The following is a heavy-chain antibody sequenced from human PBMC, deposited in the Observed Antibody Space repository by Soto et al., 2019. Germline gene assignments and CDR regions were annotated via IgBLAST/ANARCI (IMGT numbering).Heavy chain of an antibody. D-gene: IGHD4-4*01. CDR1: GYTFTGHY. J-gene: IGHJ3*02. Sequence: ASVKVSCKASGYTFTGHYIHWVRQAPEQGPEWMGEIGPESGATRYAQRFQGRVTMTRDTSISTAYMELSRLRSDETAVYYCARTTVTSRGAFEIWGQGTMVTVSS. CDR3: ARTTVTSRGAFEI. V-gene: IGHV1-2*02. CDR2: IGPESGAT.